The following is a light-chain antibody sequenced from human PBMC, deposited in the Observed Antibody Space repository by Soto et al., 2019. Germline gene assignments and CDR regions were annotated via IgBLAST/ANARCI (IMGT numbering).Light chain of an antibody. CDR2: EVS. CDR3: SSYAGSNSYV. V-gene: IGLV2-8*01. J-gene: IGLJ1*01. CDR1: SSDVGGYNY. Sequence: QSVLTQPPSASGSPGQSVTISCTGSSSDVGGYNYVSWYQQHPGKAPKLIIYEVSTRPSGVPDRFSASKSGNTASLTVSGLQAEDEAGYYCSSYAGSNSYVFGTGTKVTVL.